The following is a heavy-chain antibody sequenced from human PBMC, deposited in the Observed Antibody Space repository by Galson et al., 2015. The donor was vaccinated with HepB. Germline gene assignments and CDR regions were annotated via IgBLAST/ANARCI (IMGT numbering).Heavy chain of an antibody. CDR3: ARESYYYGSGSYSSWFAP. D-gene: IGHD3-10*01. Sequence: SLRLSCAASGFTFSSFAMHWVRQAPGKGLEWVAVISYDGSNKYYADSVKGRFTISRDNSKNTLYLQMNSLRAEDTAVYYCARESYYYGSGSYSSWFAPWGQGTLVPVSS. V-gene: IGHV3-30-3*01. J-gene: IGHJ5*02. CDR1: GFTFSSFA. CDR2: ISYDGSNK.